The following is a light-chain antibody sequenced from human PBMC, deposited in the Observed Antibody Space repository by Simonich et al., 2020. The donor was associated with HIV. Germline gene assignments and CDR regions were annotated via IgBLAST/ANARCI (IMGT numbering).Light chain of an antibody. V-gene: IGKV4-1*01. J-gene: IGKJ2*01. CDR2: WAS. CDR1: QSVLYNFNNKHY. Sequence: DIVMTQSPDSLAVSLGERATINCKSSQSVLYNFNNKHYLAWYQQKPGQPPKLLIYWASTRESGVPDRFRGSGSGTDFTLTISSLQAEDVAVYYCQQYYSTPYTFGQGTKLEIK. CDR3: QQYYSTPYT.